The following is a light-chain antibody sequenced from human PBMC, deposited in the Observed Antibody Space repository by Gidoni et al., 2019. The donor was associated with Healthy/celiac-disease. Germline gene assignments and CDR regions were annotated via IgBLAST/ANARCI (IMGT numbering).Light chain of an antibody. V-gene: IGKV3-15*01. J-gene: IGKJ1*01. Sequence: IVMTQSPATLSVSPGERATFSCRASQSVSSNLAWYQQKPGQAPRLLIYGASTRATGIPARFSGSGSGTEFTLTISSLQSEDFAVYYCQQYNNWPPAFGQGTKVEIK. CDR1: QSVSSN. CDR2: GAS. CDR3: QQYNNWPPA.